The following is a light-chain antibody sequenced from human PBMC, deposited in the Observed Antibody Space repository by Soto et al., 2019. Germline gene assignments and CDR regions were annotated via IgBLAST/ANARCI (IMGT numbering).Light chain of an antibody. CDR2: EVS. V-gene: IGLV2-14*01. J-gene: IGLJ1*01. Sequence: QSVLTQPAYVSGSPGQSITISCTGTSSDVGDYNYVSWYQQHPGKAPKLIIFEVSIRPSGVSVRFSGSKSGNTASLTISGLQTEDEADYYCSSYTSRPTLFVFGSGTKVTVL. CDR1: SSDVGDYNY. CDR3: SSYTSRPTLFV.